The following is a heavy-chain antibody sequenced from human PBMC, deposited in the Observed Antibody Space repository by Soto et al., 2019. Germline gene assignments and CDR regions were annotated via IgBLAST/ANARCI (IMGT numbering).Heavy chain of an antibody. V-gene: IGHV4-4*02. J-gene: IGHJ3*02. D-gene: IGHD6-13*01. Sequence: QVQLQESGPGLVKPSGTLSLTCAVSGGSISSSNWWSWVRQPPGKGLEWVGEIYHSGSTNYNPSLKSRVTISVDKSKNQFSLKLSSVTAADTAVYYCARIKDIAAAGTGENAFDIWGQGTMVTVSS. CDR3: ARIKDIAAAGTGENAFDI. CDR1: GGSISSSNW. CDR2: IYHSGST.